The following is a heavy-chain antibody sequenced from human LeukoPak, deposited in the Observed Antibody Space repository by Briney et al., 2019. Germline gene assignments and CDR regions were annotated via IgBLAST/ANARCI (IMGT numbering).Heavy chain of an antibody. J-gene: IGHJ1*01. CDR1: GGSFSGYY. V-gene: IGHV4-34*01. Sequence: SETLSLTCAVYGGSFSGYYWSWIRQPPGKGLEWIGEINHSGSTNYNPSLKSRVTISVDTSKNQFSLKLSSVTAADTAVYYCARVVQSTDSSGFYLPEYFQHWGQGTLVTVSS. CDR2: INHSGST. CDR3: ARVVQSTDSSGFYLPEYFQH. D-gene: IGHD3-22*01.